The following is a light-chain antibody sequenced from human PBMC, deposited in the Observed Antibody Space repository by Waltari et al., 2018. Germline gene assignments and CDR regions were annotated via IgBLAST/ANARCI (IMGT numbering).Light chain of an antibody. Sequence: SYVLTQPPSVSEAPRKTARITCWGHNIGRKSVHWYQQKPGQAPLLVIYYDSDRPSGIPERFSGSNSGNTATLTISRVEAGDEADYYCQVWDGSSEPSWVFGGGTKLTVL. J-gene: IGLJ3*02. CDR1: NIGRKS. V-gene: IGLV3-21*04. CDR2: YDS. CDR3: QVWDGSSEPSWV.